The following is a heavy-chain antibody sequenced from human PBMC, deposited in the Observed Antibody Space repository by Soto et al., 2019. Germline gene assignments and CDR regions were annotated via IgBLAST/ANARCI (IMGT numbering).Heavy chain of an antibody. CDR3: AREGGAETLYYFDY. CDR2: IIPILGIA. CDR1: GGTFSSYT. V-gene: IGHV1-69*08. J-gene: IGHJ4*02. D-gene: IGHD1-26*01. Sequence: QVQLVQSGAEVKKPGSSVKVSCKASGGTFSSYTISWVRQAPGQGLEWMGRIIPILGIANYAQKFQGRVTITADKSTSTAYMELSSLRSEDTAVYYCAREGGAETLYYFDYWGQGNLVTVSS.